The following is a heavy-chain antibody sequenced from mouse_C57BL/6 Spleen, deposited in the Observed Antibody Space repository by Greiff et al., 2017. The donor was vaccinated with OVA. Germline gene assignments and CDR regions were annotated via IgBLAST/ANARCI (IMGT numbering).Heavy chain of an antibody. J-gene: IGHJ2*01. CDR2: IYPGSGST. CDR1: GYTFTSYW. Sequence: QVQLQQPGAELVKPGASVKMSCKASGYTFTSYWITWVKQRPGHGLEWIGDIYPGSGSTNYNEKFKSKATLTVDTSSSTAYMQLSSLTSEDSAVYYCARFPYSNYAGCDYWGQGTTLTVSS. V-gene: IGHV1-55*01. CDR3: ARFPYSNYAGCDY. D-gene: IGHD2-5*01.